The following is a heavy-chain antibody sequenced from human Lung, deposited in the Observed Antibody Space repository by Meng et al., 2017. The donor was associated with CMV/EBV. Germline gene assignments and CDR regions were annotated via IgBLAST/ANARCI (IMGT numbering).Heavy chain of an antibody. CDR3: SKWGWGALYGGMDV. V-gene: IGHV1-69*02. CDR1: GGTFSSYT. D-gene: IGHD3-16*01. J-gene: IGHJ6*02. CDR2: IIPILGIA. Sequence: SXXVSXKTSGGTFSSYTISWVRQAPGQGLEWMGRIIPILGIASYSQKFQGRVTITADKSTSRAYMELSSLRSEDTAVYYCSKWGWGALYGGMDVWGQGFTVTVSS.